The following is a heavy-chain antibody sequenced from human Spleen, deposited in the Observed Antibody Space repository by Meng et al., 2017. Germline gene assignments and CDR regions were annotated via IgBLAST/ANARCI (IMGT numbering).Heavy chain of an antibody. V-gene: IGHV1-18*01. CDR2: ISAYNGNT. D-gene: IGHD3-22*01. CDR1: GYTFTSYG. J-gene: IGHJ4*02. CDR3: ARESSRNYDSSGPDY. Sequence: ASVKVSCKASGYTFTSYGISWVRQAPGQGLEWMGWISAYNGNTNYAQKLQGRVTMTTDTSTSTAYMELRSLRSDDTAVYYCARESSRNYDSSGPDYWGQGTLVTVSS.